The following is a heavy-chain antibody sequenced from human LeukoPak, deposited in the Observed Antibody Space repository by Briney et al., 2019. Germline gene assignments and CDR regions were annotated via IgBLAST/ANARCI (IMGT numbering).Heavy chain of an antibody. CDR2: INPNSGGT. CDR1: GYTFTGYY. Sequence: ASVKVSSKASGYTFTGYYMHWVRQAPGQGLEWMGRINPNSGGTNYAQKFQGRVTMTRDTSISTAYMELSRLRSDDTAVYYCARVHGSGSYYNDEGSDYWGQGTLVTVSS. J-gene: IGHJ4*02. D-gene: IGHD3-10*01. V-gene: IGHV1-2*06. CDR3: ARVHGSGSYYNDEGSDY.